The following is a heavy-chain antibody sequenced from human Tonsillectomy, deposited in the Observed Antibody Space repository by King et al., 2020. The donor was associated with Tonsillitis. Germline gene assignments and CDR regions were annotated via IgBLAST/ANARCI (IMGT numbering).Heavy chain of an antibody. Sequence: VQLVESGGGLVQPGGSLRLSRAASGFSFNTYSLNWVRQAPGKGLEWLSYINRDDTERFYADSVKGRFTISRDNAKNSLYLQMNSLRDEDTAVYYCVRDRDWGLDYWGQGTLVTVSS. CDR3: VRDRDWGLDY. J-gene: IGHJ4*02. V-gene: IGHV3-48*02. CDR1: GFSFNTYS. D-gene: IGHD3/OR15-3a*01. CDR2: INRDDTER.